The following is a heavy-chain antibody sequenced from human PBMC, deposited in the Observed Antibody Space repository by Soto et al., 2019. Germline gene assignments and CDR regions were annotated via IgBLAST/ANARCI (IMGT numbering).Heavy chain of an antibody. CDR3: ARDTSAPSVPGIAAAGTYY. CDR2: IKQGGSGK. D-gene: IGHD6-13*01. CDR1: GFTFSSYW. V-gene: IGHV3-7*01. J-gene: IGHJ4*02. Sequence: GGSLRLSCAASGFTFSSYWMSWVRQAPGKGLEWVANIKQGGSGKYYVDSVKGRFTISRDNAKNSLYLQMNSLRAEDTAVYYCARDTSAPSVPGIAAAGTYYWGQGTLVTVSS.